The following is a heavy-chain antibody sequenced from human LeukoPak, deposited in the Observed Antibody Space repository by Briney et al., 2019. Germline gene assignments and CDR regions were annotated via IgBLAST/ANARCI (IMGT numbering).Heavy chain of an antibody. D-gene: IGHD2-2*01. CDR3: ARKNGVPAAFALGY. J-gene: IGHJ4*02. CDR1: GYTFTSYG. V-gene: IGHV1-18*01. Sequence: GASVKVSCKASGYTFTSYGISWVRQAPGQGLEWMGWISAYNGNTNYAQKFQGRVTMTRDTSISTAYMELSRLRSDDTAVYYCARKNGVPAAFALGYWGQGTLVTVSS. CDR2: ISAYNGNT.